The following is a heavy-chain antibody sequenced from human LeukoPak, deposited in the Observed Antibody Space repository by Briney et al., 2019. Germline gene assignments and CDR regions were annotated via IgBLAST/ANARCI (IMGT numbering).Heavy chain of an antibody. V-gene: IGHV1-8*01. CDR3: ARLGRYCSGGSCSYNI. Sequence: GASVKVSCKASGYTFTSYDINWVRQATGQGLEWMGWMNPNSGNTGYAQKFQGRVTMTRNTSISTAYMELSSLRSEDTAVYYCARLGRYCSGGSCSYNIWGQGTMVTVSS. CDR1: GYTFTSYD. CDR2: MNPNSGNT. J-gene: IGHJ3*02. D-gene: IGHD2-15*01.